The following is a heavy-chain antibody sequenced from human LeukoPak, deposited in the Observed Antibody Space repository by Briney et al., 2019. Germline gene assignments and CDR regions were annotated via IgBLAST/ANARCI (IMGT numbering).Heavy chain of an antibody. V-gene: IGHV3-64*01. CDR3: ARVGGATAVTMYFEY. D-gene: IGHD1-26*01. CDR2: IRSNGGST. Sequence: GGSLRLSCAASGFTFSSYTMYWVRQAPGKGLEYASAIRSNGGSTYYANSVKGRFTISRDNSKNTPYLQMGSLRDEDTAVYYCARVGGATAVTMYFEYWGQGTLVTVTS. CDR1: GFTFSSYT. J-gene: IGHJ4*02.